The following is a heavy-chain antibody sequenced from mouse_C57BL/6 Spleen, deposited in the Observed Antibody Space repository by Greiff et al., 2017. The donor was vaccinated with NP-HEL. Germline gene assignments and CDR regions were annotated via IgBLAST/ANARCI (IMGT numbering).Heavy chain of an antibody. CDR1: GFTFSSYA. V-gene: IGHV5-9-1*02. D-gene: IGHD1-1*01. J-gene: IGHJ4*01. CDR3: TRDPITTVVAPYYAMDY. Sequence: DVKLVESGEGLVKPGGSLKLSCAASGFTFSSYAMSWVRQTPEKRLEWVAYISSGGDYIYYADTVKGRFTISRDNARNTLYLQMSSLKSEDTAMYYCTRDPITTVVAPYYAMDYWGQGTSVTVSS. CDR2: ISSGGDYI.